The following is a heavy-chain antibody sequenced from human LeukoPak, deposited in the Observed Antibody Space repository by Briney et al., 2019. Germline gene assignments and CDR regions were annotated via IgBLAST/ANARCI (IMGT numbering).Heavy chain of an antibody. Sequence: PSETLSLTCTVSGGSISSSSYYWGWIRQPAGKGLEWIGRIYTSGSTNYNPSLKSRVTISVDTSKNQFSLKLSSVTAADTAVYYCASASSWSAYFDYWGQGTLVTVSS. D-gene: IGHD6-13*01. CDR2: IYTSGST. CDR3: ASASSWSAYFDY. CDR1: GGSISSSSYY. J-gene: IGHJ4*02. V-gene: IGHV4-61*02.